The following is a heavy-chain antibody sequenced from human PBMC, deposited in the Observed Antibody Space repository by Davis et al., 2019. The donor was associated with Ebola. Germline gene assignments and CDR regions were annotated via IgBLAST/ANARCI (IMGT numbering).Heavy chain of an antibody. V-gene: IGHV1-46*01. D-gene: IGHD4-11*01. CDR3: ARGRTVPNFYYGMDV. J-gene: IGHJ6*02. CDR2: INPSGGST. Sequence: ASVKVSCKASGYTFTSYYMHWVRQAPGRGLEWMGIINPSGGSTSYAQKLQGRVTMTTDTSTSTAYMELRSLRSDDTAVYYCARGRTVPNFYYGMDVWGQGTTVTVSS. CDR1: GYTFTSYY.